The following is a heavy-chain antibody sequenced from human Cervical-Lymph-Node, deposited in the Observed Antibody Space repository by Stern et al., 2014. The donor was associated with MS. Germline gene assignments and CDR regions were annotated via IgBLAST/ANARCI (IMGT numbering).Heavy chain of an antibody. CDR2: IYFTGST. CDR3: ARLAASTSGPFDF. V-gene: IGHV4-59*11. CDR1: RTSTINHY. J-gene: IGHJ4*02. D-gene: IGHD6-25*01. Sequence: QVQLVESGPGLVKPSETLSLTCSVSRTSTINHYWSWFRQSPGKGLQRIGNIYFTGSTNYNPALKSRVSMSVDTSKNQFSVKVTSVTAADTAVYYCARLAASTSGPFDFWGQGALVTVSS.